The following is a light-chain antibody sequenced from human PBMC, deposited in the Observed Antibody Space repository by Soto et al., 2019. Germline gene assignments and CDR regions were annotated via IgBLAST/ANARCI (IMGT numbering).Light chain of an antibody. CDR2: GPS. Sequence: EIVLTQSPGTLSLSPGERATLSCRASQSVSSSHIAWYQQKPGQAPRLLIYGPSSRDTGIPERFSGSGSGTDFPFRISRLEPEVFAVYYCHQFGNSPPTFGKGTKVEIK. CDR3: HQFGNSPPT. CDR1: QSVSSSH. V-gene: IGKV3-20*01. J-gene: IGKJ1*01.